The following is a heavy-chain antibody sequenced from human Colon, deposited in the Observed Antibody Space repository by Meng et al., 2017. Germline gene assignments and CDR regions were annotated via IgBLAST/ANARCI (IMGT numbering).Heavy chain of an antibody. D-gene: IGHD3-22*01. Sequence: VRLQDGGPGQVKLSRTWSPTCALAGGSNTNGIWWGWVRHRPGKGLEGMGQIFHAGNTNYNPSLRSRVTMSLDKSKNQFSLTLTSEAAADTAVYYCARDFHSTMTLFDSWGQGTLVTVSS. CDR2: IFHAGNT. CDR1: GGSNTNGIW. V-gene: IGHV4-4*02. J-gene: IGHJ4*02. CDR3: ARDFHSTMTLFDS.